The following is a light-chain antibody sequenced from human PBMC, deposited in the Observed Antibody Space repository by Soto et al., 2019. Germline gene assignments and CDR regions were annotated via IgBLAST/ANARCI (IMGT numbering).Light chain of an antibody. V-gene: IGKV1-5*03. CDR1: QSITNC. Sequence: DIQMTQSPSTLSASVGDRFTITCRASQSITNCLAWYQQKPGKAPKLLIFDASSLRSGVPSRFSGSGSGTEFTLTISSLQPEDFANYYCQQNNPYSPYTFGQGNKLEIK. CDR2: DAS. J-gene: IGKJ2*01. CDR3: QQNNPYSPYT.